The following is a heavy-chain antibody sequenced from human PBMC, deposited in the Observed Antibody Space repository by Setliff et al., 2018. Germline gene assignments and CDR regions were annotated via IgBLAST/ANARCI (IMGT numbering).Heavy chain of an antibody. Sequence: GGSLRLSCAASGFTFSDHYMDWVRQAPGKGLEWVGRTRNKANSYTTEYAASVKGRFTISRDYSKNSLYLQMNSLKTEDTAVYYCARAADSYGPPRSYMDVWGKGTTVTVSS. J-gene: IGHJ6*03. CDR3: ARAADSYGPPRSYMDV. CDR2: TRNKANSYTT. CDR1: GFTFSDHY. D-gene: IGHD5-18*01. V-gene: IGHV3-72*01.